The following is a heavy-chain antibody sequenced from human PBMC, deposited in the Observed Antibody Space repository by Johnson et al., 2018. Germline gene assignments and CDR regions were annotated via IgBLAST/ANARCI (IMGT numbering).Heavy chain of an antibody. CDR2: ISSSSTYI. V-gene: IGHV3-21*01. CDR3: GRGPRYNWNYDYYYMDV. D-gene: IGHD1-20*01. J-gene: IGHJ6*03. Sequence: VQLVQSGGGLVKPGGSLRLSCAASGFTFSSHSMNWVRQAPGKGLEWVSSISSSSTYIYYADSVKGRFTLSRDNTKNSLYLQMNSLRAEDTAVYYCGRGPRYNWNYDYYYMDVWGKGTTVTVSS. CDR1: GFTFSSHS.